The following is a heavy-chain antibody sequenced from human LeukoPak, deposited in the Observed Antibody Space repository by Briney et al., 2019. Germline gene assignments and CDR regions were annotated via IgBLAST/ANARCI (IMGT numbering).Heavy chain of an antibody. D-gene: IGHD3-3*01. CDR1: GYTFTGYY. V-gene: IGHV1-2*02. CDR3: ARVYYDSGINAFDI. J-gene: IGHJ3*02. CDR2: INPNSGGT. Sequence: GASVKVSCKASGYTFTGYYMHWVRQAPGQGLEWMGWINPNSGGTNYAQKFQGRVTMTRDTSISTAYMELSRLRSDDTAVYYCARVYYDSGINAFDIWGQGTMVTVSS.